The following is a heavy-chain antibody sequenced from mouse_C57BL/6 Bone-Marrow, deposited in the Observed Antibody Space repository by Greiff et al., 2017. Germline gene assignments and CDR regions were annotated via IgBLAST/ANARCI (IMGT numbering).Heavy chain of an antibody. J-gene: IGHJ3*01. Sequence: VQLQESGAELARPGASVKLSCKASGYTFTSYGISWVKQRTGQGLEWIGEIYPRSGNTYYTEKFKGKATLTADKSSSTAYMELRSLTSEDSAVYFCATPYYYGSSYQFAYWGQGTLVTVSA. V-gene: IGHV1-81*01. CDR1: GYTFTSYG. D-gene: IGHD1-1*01. CDR2: IYPRSGNT. CDR3: ATPYYYGSSYQFAY.